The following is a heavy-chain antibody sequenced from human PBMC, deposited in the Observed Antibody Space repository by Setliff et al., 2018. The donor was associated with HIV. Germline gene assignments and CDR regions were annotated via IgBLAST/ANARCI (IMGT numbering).Heavy chain of an antibody. CDR1: GESFSGHY. V-gene: IGHV4-34*01. Sequence: SETLSLTCAVDGESFSGHYWSWIRQPPGKGLEWIGDVTHSGSTNYNPSLESRVTISVDTSKNQFSLKLSSVTAADTAVYYCARGWLQFGWFDPWGQGTLVTVS. CDR3: ARGWLQFGWFDP. CDR2: VTHSGST. D-gene: IGHD5-12*01. J-gene: IGHJ5*02.